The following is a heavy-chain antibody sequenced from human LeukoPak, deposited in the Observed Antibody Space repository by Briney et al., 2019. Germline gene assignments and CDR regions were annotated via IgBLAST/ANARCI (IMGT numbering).Heavy chain of an antibody. J-gene: IGHJ6*02. V-gene: IGHV3-30-3*01. D-gene: IGHD3-22*01. CDR3: ARVWRSSGETHYYYYGMDV. CDR1: GFTFSSYA. Sequence: PGGSLRLSCAASGFTFSSYAMHWVRQAPGKGLEWVAVISYDGSNKYYADSVKGRFTISRDNSKNTLYLQMNSLRAEDTAVYYCARVWRSSGETHYYYYGMDVWGQGTTVTVSS. CDR2: ISYDGSNK.